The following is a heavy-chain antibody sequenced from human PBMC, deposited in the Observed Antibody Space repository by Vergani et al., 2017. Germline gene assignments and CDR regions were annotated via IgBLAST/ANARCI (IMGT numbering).Heavy chain of an antibody. J-gene: IGHJ4*02. CDR2: IIPILGIA. CDR3: AREDQDYYGSGSYYCY. V-gene: IGHV1-69*08. CDR1: GGTFSSDT. Sequence: QVQLVQSGAEVKKPGASVKVSCKASGGTFSSDTISWVRQAPGQGLWCMGRIIPILGIANYVQKFQGRVTITADKSASTAYMELSSLRSEDTAVYYGAREDQDYYGSGSYYCYWGQGTLVTVSS. D-gene: IGHD3-10*01.